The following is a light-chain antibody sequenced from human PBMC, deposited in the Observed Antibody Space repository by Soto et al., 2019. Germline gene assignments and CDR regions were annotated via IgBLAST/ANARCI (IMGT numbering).Light chain of an antibody. J-gene: IGLJ2*01. CDR3: AAWNDSLSGHVV. V-gene: IGLV1-47*02. CDR1: SSNVGGDF. CDR2: DND. Sequence: QSVLTQPPSVSGTPGQRVTISCSGISSNVGGDFVYWYQQVAGTAPRLVIYDNDLRPSGVPERFSGSKSATSASLAISGLRSEDEADYYCAAWNDSLSGHVVFGGGTKLTVL.